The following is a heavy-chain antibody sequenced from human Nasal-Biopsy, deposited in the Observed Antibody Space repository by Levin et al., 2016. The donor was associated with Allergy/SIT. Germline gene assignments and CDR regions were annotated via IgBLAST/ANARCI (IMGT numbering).Heavy chain of an antibody. V-gene: IGHV3-21*01. J-gene: IGHJ4*02. D-gene: IGHD3-3*01. CDR3: TSNYDFWTGFYSGYITVSLGY. CDR2: ISSTSSYK. CDR1: KFTFSTYS. Sequence: GESLKISCAASKFTFSTYSMNWVRQAPGKGLEWVSSISSTSSYKYYADSVKGRFTISRDNAKNTLYLQMNSLRDEDTAVYYCTSNYDFWTGFYSGYITVSLGYWGQGTLVTVSS.